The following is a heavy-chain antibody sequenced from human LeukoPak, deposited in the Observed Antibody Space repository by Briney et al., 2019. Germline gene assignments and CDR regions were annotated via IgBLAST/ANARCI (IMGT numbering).Heavy chain of an antibody. CDR3: AKYAPPTTVVTRYFDY. D-gene: IGHD4-23*01. Sequence: GGSLRLSCAASGFTFNSYAMAWVRQAPGKGLEWVSVIGRSGGDIQYVDSVKGRFTISRDNSKNTLYLQMNSLRAEDTAVYYCAKYAPPTTVVTRYFDYWGQGALVTVSS. CDR1: GFTFNSYA. V-gene: IGHV3-23*01. J-gene: IGHJ4*02. CDR2: IGRSGGDI.